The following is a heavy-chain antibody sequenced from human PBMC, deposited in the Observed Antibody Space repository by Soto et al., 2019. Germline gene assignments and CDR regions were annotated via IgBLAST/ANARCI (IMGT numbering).Heavy chain of an antibody. Sequence: GWSLRLSCAVSGFTVSSNYMSWVRQAPGKGLEWVSVIYSGGSTYYADSVKGRFTISRDNSKNTLYLQMNSLRAEDTAVYYCARWKSGTADYWGQGTLVTVSS. CDR1: GFTVSSNY. D-gene: IGHD1-1*01. V-gene: IGHV3-53*01. J-gene: IGHJ4*02. CDR3: ARWKSGTADY. CDR2: IYSGGST.